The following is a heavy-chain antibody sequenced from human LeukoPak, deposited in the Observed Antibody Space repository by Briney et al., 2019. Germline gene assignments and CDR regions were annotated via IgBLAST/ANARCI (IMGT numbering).Heavy chain of an antibody. Sequence: ASVKVSCTASGYTFTNSYVHWVRQAPGQGLEWMGIINFRGGSTTYAHKFSGRVTMTRDTSTSTSYMELSNIRSQDTAVYYCAMTPPHYYGSGTFSYYMDVWGKGTTVTVSS. CDR1: GYTFTNSY. CDR2: INFRGGST. J-gene: IGHJ6*03. D-gene: IGHD3-10*01. V-gene: IGHV1-46*03. CDR3: AMTPPHYYGSGTFSYYMDV.